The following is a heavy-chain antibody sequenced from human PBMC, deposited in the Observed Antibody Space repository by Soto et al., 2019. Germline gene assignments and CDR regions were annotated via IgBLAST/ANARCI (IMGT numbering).Heavy chain of an antibody. CDR1: GGSISSYY. CDR2: MDYSGST. CDR3: ARHLVDDAFDI. V-gene: IGHV4-59*08. Sequence: SETLCLTCTVSGGSISSYYWSWIRQPPGKGLEWIGYMDYSGSTSYNPSLKSRVAISVDTSKNQFSLKLSSVTAADAAVYYCARHLVDDAFDIWGQGTMVTVSS. J-gene: IGHJ3*02.